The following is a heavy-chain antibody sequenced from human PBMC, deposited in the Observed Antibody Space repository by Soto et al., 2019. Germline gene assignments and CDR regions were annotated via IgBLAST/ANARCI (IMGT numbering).Heavy chain of an antibody. CDR2: IYTTGAT. Sequence: QVQLQESGPGLVKPSETLSLTCSVSGDSISRKYWSWLRQPAGGGLEWIGRIYTTGATNYNSSLKSQVSMSVDTSKNQFSLRMKSVTDEDTAVYFCAMTVIAPSPYLDNWGQGLLVTVSS. CDR3: AMTVIAPSPYLDN. D-gene: IGHD4-17*01. CDR1: GDSISRKY. J-gene: IGHJ4*02. V-gene: IGHV4-4*07.